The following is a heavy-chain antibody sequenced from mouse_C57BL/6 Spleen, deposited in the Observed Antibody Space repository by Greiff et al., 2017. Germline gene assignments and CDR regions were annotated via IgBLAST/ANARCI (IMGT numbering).Heavy chain of an antibody. CDR1: GYSITSGYY. CDR2: ISYDGSN. J-gene: IGHJ3*01. Sequence: EVKLEESGPGLVKPSQSLSLTCSVTGYSITSGYYWNWIRQFPGNKLEWMGYISYDGSNNYNPSLKNRISITRDTSKNQFFLKLNSLTTEDTATYYCASTPYWGQGTLVTVSA. CDR3: ASTPY. V-gene: IGHV3-6*01.